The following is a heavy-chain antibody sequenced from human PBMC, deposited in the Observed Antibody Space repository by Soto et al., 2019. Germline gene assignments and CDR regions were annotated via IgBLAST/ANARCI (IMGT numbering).Heavy chain of an antibody. CDR1: GGSISSYY. V-gene: IGHV4-59*01. CDR3: ARTYYYDSSGYRYYFDY. CDR2: IYYSGST. D-gene: IGHD3-22*01. Sequence: SETLSLTCTVSGGSISSYYWSWIRQPPGKGLEWIGYIYYSGSTNYNPSLKSRVTISVDTSKNQFSLKLSSVTAADTAVYYCARTYYYDSSGYRYYFDYWGQGTPVTVSS. J-gene: IGHJ4*02.